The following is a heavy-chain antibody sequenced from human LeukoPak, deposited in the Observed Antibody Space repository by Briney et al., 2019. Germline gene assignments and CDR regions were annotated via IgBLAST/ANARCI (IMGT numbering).Heavy chain of an antibody. V-gene: IGHV5-51*01. J-gene: IGHJ4*02. CDR3: ARLAGSSWSDFDY. Sequence: PGESLKISCKGSGYRFTNYWIGWVRQMPGKGLEWMGIINPGDSDTRYSPSFQGQVTISADKSISTAYLLWSSLKASDTAMYYCARLAGSSWSDFDYWGQGTLVTVSS. D-gene: IGHD6-13*01. CDR2: INPGDSDT. CDR1: GYRFTNYW.